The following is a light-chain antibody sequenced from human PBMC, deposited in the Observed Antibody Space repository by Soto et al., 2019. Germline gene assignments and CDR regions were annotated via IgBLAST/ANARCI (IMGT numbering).Light chain of an antibody. V-gene: IGKV3-20*01. CDR3: QLYSGSPLT. J-gene: IGKJ1*01. CDR1: QSISNKY. Sequence: EIVLTQSPGTLSLSPGERATLSCRASQSISNKYLAWYQQEPGQAPRLLIHGVSIRATGIPDRFSGSGSGTDFTLTISRLEPEDFAVYYCQLYSGSPLTFGQGTKVEIK. CDR2: GVS.